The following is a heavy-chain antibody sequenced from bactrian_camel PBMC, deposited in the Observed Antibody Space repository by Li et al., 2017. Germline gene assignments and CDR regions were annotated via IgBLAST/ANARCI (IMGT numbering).Heavy chain of an antibody. V-gene: IGHV3S40*01. CDR3: ATYSALWTFDY. Sequence: VQLVESGEGLVQPGESLRLSCLASAATFRRDALMWVRQAQGKGLEWVSGINSSGRGTYYADSVKGRFTISRDNAKNTVYLQLNSLKTEDMAEYYCATYSALWTFDYWGQGTQVTVS. CDR1: AATFRRDA. J-gene: IGHJ4*01. CDR2: INSSGRGT. D-gene: IGHD4*01.